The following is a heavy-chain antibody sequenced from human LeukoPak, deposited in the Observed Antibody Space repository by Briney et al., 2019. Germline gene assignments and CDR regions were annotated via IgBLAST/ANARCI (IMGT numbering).Heavy chain of an antibody. CDR2: ISSSGSTI. CDR3: ARVSNDISAFDI. Sequence: GGSLRLSCAASGFTFSSYEMNWVRQAPGKGLEWVSYISSSGSTIYYADSVKGRFTISRDNAKNSLYLQMNSLRAEDTAVYYCARVSNDISAFDIWGQGTMVTVSS. D-gene: IGHD1-1*01. V-gene: IGHV3-48*03. CDR1: GFTFSSYE. J-gene: IGHJ3*02.